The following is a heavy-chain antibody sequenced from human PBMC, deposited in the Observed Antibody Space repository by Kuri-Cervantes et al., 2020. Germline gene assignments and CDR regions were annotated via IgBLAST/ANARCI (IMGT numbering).Heavy chain of an antibody. V-gene: IGHV3-30-3*01. CDR2: ISYDGSNK. CDR3: ARGGPDAFDI. Sequence: GESLKISCAASGFTSSSYAMHWVRQAPGKGLEWVAVISYDGSNKYYADSVKGRFTISRDNSKNTLYLQMNSLRAEDTAVYYCARGGPDAFDIWGQGTMVTVSS. J-gene: IGHJ3*02. CDR1: GFTSSSYA.